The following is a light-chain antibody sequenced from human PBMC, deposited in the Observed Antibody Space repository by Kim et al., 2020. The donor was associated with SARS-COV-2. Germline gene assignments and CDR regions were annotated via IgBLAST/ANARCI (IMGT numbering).Light chain of an antibody. V-gene: IGLV2-8*01. Sequence: QSALTQPPSASGSPGQSVTISCAGASSDIGSSIYVSWYQQHPGKAPKLMIYEVTRRPSGVPDRFSGSKSGNTASLTVSGLQADDEADYYCSSYAGSNTLVFGGGTKLTVL. J-gene: IGLJ2*01. CDR1: SSDIGSSIY. CDR2: EVT. CDR3: SSYAGSNTLV.